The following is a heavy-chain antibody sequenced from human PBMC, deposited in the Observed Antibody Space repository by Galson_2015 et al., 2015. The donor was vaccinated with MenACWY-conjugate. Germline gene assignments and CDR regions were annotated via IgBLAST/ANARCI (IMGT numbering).Heavy chain of an antibody. CDR3: AKVAYSNSWSQPLDY. CDR1: GFTFSNYG. V-gene: IGHV3-30*18. D-gene: IGHD2-15*01. J-gene: IGHJ4*02. CDR2: ISYDGSNK. Sequence: SLRLSCAASGFTFSNYGMHWVRQAPGKGLEWVAVISYDGSNKYYVDSAKGRSTISRDNSKNTLYLQMNSPRPEDTAVYYCAKVAYSNSWSQPLDYWGQGTLVTVSS.